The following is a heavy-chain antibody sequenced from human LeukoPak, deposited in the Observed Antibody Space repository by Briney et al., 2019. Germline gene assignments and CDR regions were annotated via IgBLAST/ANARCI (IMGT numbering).Heavy chain of an antibody. CDR2: IYYRGRT. CDR1: GGSFTSSSYF. J-gene: IGHJ4*02. D-gene: IGHD3-10*01. Sequence: SETLSLTCTVSGGSFTSSSYFWGWIRQPPGMGLECIGSIYYRGRTDYNPSLKSRVSISVDTSENQFSLKLTSVTAADTAVYYCARSALDTSGSFYNPQPFEYWGQGTLVTVSS. V-gene: IGHV4-39*07. CDR3: ARSALDTSGSFYNPQPFEY.